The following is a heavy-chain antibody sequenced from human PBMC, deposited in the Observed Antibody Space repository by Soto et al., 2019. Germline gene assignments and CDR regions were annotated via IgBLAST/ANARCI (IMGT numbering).Heavy chain of an antibody. CDR2: ISAYNGNT. CDR1: GYTFTSYG. J-gene: IGHJ6*02. V-gene: IGHV1-18*01. CDR3: ARVTYYYYGIHV. Sequence: QVELVQSGAEVKKPGASVKVSCKASGYTFTSYGISWVRQAPGQGLEWRGWISAYNGNTNYAQKLQGRVTMTPDTSTSTAYIEMRSLRSDDTAVYYGARVTYYYYGIHVWGQGTTVTVSS.